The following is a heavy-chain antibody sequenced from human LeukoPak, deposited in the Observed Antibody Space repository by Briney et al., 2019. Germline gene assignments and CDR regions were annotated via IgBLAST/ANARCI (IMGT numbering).Heavy chain of an antibody. V-gene: IGHV1-18*01. CDR2: ISAYNGIT. Sequence: GASVKVSCKASGYTFTSYGISWVRQAPGQGLEWMGWISAYNGITNYAQKLQGRVTMTTDTSTSTAYMELRSLRSDDTAVYYCARVDIYYDSSGYYSSWFDPWGQGTLVTVSS. J-gene: IGHJ5*02. D-gene: IGHD3-22*01. CDR3: ARVDIYYDSSGYYSSWFDP. CDR1: GYTFTSYG.